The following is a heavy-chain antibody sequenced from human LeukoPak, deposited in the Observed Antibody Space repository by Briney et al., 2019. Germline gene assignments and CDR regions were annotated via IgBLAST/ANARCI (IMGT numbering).Heavy chain of an antibody. V-gene: IGHV3-23*01. CDR1: GFTFSSYA. D-gene: IGHD6-19*01. CDR2: ISGSGGSR. CDR3: AKVPPRQGAVADGAFDI. Sequence: QPGGSLRLXCAASGFTFSSYAMSWVRQAPGKGLEWVSAISGSGGSRYYADSVKGRFTISRDNSKNTLYLQMNSLRAEDTAVYYCAKVPPRQGAVADGAFDIWGQGTMVTVSS. J-gene: IGHJ3*02.